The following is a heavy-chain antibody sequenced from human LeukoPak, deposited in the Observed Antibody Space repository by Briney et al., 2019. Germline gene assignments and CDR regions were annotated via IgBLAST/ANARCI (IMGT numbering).Heavy chain of an antibody. CDR2: ISSSSSSI. V-gene: IGHV3-21*01. D-gene: IGHD3-10*01. CDR1: GFRFSSYS. Sequence: GGSLRLSCVASGFRFSSYSMNWVRQAPGKAPQWVSAISSSSSSIKYADSVKGRFTISRDNAKSSVYLEMNNLRVEDTAVYYCAKVGMGNQYGSGDFDLWGQGSLVTVSS. J-gene: IGHJ4*02. CDR3: AKVGMGNQYGSGDFDL.